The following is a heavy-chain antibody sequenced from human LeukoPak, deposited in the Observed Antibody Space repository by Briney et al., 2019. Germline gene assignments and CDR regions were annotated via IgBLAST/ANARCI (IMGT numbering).Heavy chain of an antibody. J-gene: IGHJ4*02. V-gene: IGHV4-59*01. CDR2: IYYSGST. Sequence: SETLSLTCTVSGGSISTYYWSWIRQPPGKGLEWFGYIYYSGSTNYNPSLKSRVTISVDTSKNQFSLKLSSVTAADTAVYYCAGGRSWYCTDYWGQGTLVTVSS. CDR3: AGGRSWYCTDY. CDR1: GGSISTYY. D-gene: IGHD6-13*01.